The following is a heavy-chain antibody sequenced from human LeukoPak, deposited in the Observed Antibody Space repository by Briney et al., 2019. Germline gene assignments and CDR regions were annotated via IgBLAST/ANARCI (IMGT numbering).Heavy chain of an antibody. Sequence: PGGPLRLSCASSGFSFSSYGMHWVRQAPGKGLEWVAVIWYDGSTKYYADSVQGRFAISRDNSKNTLYLQMNTLRAEDTAVYYCARSLRDSSGYYFDHWGQGTLVTVSS. CDR1: GFSFSSYG. CDR2: IWYDGSTK. D-gene: IGHD3-22*01. CDR3: ARSLRDSSGYYFDH. J-gene: IGHJ4*02. V-gene: IGHV3-33*01.